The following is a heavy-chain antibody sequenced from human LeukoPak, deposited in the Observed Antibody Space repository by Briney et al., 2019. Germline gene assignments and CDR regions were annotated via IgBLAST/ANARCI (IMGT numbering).Heavy chain of an antibody. V-gene: IGHV1-2*02. D-gene: IGHD6-19*01. Sequence: ASVKVSCKASGYTFTAYYIHWLRQAPGQGPEWMGWIKPDSGSSHYAQKFQGRVTMTRDTSSNSAYMDLTRLKSDDTAVYYCARARVPIAVAGLYYFDYWGQGALVPVSS. CDR3: ARARVPIAVAGLYYFDY. J-gene: IGHJ4*02. CDR1: GYTFTAYY. CDR2: IKPDSGSS.